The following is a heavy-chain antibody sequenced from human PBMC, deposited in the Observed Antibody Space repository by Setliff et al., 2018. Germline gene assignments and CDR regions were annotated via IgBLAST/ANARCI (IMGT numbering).Heavy chain of an antibody. Sequence: SETLSLTCTVSGGSISSSSYYWGWIRQPPGKGLEWIGSIYYSGSTYYNPSLKSRVTISVDTPKNQFSLKLSSVTAADTAVYYCARRETYYNFWSGYFDYWGQGTLVTVSS. CDR2: IYYSGST. V-gene: IGHV4-39*07. CDR3: ARRETYYNFWSGYFDY. J-gene: IGHJ4*02. D-gene: IGHD3-3*01. CDR1: GGSISSSSYY.